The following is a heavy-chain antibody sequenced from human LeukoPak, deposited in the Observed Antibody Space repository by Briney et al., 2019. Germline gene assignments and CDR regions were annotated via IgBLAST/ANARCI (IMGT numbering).Heavy chain of an antibody. CDR3: ARQGSSSTSWQTIDY. Sequence: GESLKISCKGSGYTFTNHWIAWVRQMPGKGLECMGIINPVDSETRYSPSFQGQVTISVDKSITTASLQWSSLRASDTAMYYCARQGSSSTSWQTIDYWGQGTLVTVPS. CDR2: INPVDSET. V-gene: IGHV5-51*01. CDR1: GYTFTNHW. J-gene: IGHJ4*02. D-gene: IGHD2-2*01.